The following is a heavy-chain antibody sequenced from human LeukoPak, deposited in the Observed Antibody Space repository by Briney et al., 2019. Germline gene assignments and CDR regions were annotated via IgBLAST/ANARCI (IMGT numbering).Heavy chain of an antibody. CDR2: IWYDGSNK. D-gene: IGHD2-2*01. V-gene: IGHV3-33*01. J-gene: IGHJ4*02. CDR1: GFTFSSYG. CDR3: ARDGAQGCSSTSCSFFDY. Sequence: PSGGSLRLSCAASGFTFSSYGMHWVRQAPGEGLEWVAFIWYDGSNKYYADSVKGRFTISRDNSKNTLYLQMNSLRAEDTAVYYCARDGAQGCSSTSCSFFDYWGQGTLVTVSS.